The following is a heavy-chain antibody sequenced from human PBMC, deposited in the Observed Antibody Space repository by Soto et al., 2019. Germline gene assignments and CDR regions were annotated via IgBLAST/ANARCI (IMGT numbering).Heavy chain of an antibody. V-gene: IGHV3-48*01. CDR2: ISSSSSTI. D-gene: IGHD6-6*01. J-gene: IGHJ4*02. CDR3: ARYAFIAARRQDYFDY. Sequence: PGGSLRLSCAASGFTFSSYSMNWVRQAPGKGLEWVSYISSSSSTIYYADTVKGRFTISRDNAKNSLYLQMNSLRAEDTAVYYFARYAFIAARRQDYFDYWGQGTLVTVSS. CDR1: GFTFSSYS.